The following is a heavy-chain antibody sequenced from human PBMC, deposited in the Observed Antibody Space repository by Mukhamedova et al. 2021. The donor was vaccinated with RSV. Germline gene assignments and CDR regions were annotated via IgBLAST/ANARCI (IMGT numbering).Heavy chain of an antibody. D-gene: IGHD6-13*01. V-gene: IGHV3-7*01. J-gene: IGHJ4*02. CDR3: ASLHAGYHEY. Sequence: STYWMSWVRQAPGKGLEWVANIKQDGSEKYYVDSVKGRFTISRDNAKNSLYLQMNSLRAEDTSVYYCASLHAGYHEYWGQGTLV. CDR1: STYW. CDR2: IKQDGSEK.